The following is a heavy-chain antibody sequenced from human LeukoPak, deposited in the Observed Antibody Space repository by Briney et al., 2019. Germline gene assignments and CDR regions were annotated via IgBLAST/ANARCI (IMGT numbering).Heavy chain of an antibody. Sequence: GGSLRLSCAASGFAFSTYTMSWVCQAPGKGLEWVSCITSSSSSISYADSVRGRFTISRDNAKNSLYLQMNSLRAEDTAVYSCVRVEDWGAAGNRLDYWGQGTLVTVSS. CDR3: VRVEDWGAAGNRLDY. CDR2: ITSSSSSI. J-gene: IGHJ4*02. V-gene: IGHV3-21*04. CDR1: GFAFSTYT. D-gene: IGHD6-13*01.